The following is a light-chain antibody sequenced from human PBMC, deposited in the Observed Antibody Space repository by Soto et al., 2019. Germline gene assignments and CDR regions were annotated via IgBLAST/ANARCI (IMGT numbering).Light chain of an antibody. Sequence: LVLTQFPGTLSLSPGERATPSCRASQSVSNNYLAWYQQQPGPRPRLLIYGASNRATGIPDSFSGSGSGTDFTLTISRLEPEDFAVYYCQQYGSSGTVGQGTQVEIK. CDR3: QQYGSSGT. CDR2: GAS. J-gene: IGKJ1*01. V-gene: IGKV3-20*01. CDR1: QSVSNNY.